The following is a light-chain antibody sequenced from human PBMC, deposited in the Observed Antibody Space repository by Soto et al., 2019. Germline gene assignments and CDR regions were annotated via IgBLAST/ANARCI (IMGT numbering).Light chain of an antibody. CDR3: QQYNNGYT. V-gene: IGKV3-15*01. Sequence: EIVMTQSPATLSVSPGERATLSCRASQSINSNLAWYQQKPGQAPRLLIYGASTRATGVPARFSGSGSGTVFTLTISSLQSEDFAAYYCQQYNNGYTFGQGTKLEIK. J-gene: IGKJ2*01. CDR2: GAS. CDR1: QSINSN.